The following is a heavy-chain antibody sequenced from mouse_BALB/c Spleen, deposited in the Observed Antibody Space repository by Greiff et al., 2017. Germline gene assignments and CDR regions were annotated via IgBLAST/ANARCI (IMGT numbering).Heavy chain of an antibody. V-gene: IGHV10-1*02. Sequence: EVKLVESGGGLVQPKGSLKLSCAASGFTFNTYAMNWVRQAPGKGLEWVARIRSKSNNYATYYADSVKDRFTISRDDSQSMLYLQMNNLKTEDTAMYYCVSQRYAMDYWGQGTSVTVSS. CDR2: IRSKSNNYAT. CDR3: VSQRYAMDY. CDR1: GFTFNTYA. J-gene: IGHJ4*01.